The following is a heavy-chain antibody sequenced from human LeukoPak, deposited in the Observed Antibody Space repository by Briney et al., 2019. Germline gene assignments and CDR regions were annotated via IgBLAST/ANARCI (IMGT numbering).Heavy chain of an antibody. CDR3: ARAQYCSSTSCHPPTNWYFDL. CDR1: GFTFDDYA. J-gene: IGHJ2*01. CDR2: ISWNSGSI. Sequence: PGRSLRLSCAASGFTFDDYAMHWVRQAPGKGLEWVSGISWNSGSIGYADSVKGRFTISRDNAKNSLYLQMNSLRAEDTAVYYCARAQYCSSTSCHPPTNWYFDLWGRGTLVTVSS. D-gene: IGHD2-2*01. V-gene: IGHV3-9*01.